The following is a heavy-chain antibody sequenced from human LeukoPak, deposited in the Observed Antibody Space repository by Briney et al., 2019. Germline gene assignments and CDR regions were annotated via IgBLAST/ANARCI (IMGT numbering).Heavy chain of an antibody. J-gene: IGHJ4*02. CDR1: GGSTSSFN. Sequence: SETLSLTCTVSGGSTSSFNWSWIRQTPGKGLEYIGYINYSGSTNYNPSLKSRVTISEDTSKNQFSLKLSSVTAADTAVYYCARHGDYSNFLDYWGQGTLVTVSS. D-gene: IGHD4-11*01. CDR2: INYSGST. CDR3: ARHGDYSNFLDY. V-gene: IGHV4-59*08.